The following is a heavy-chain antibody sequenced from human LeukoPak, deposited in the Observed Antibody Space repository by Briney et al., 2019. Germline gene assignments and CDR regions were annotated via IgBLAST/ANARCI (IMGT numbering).Heavy chain of an antibody. Sequence: ASVKVSCKASGYTFTGYYMHWVRQAPGQGLEWMGWINPNSGGTNYAQKFQGRVTMTGDTSISTAYMELSRLRSDDTAVYYCARDKDYYDSSGYYGYDAFDIWGQGTMVTVSS. V-gene: IGHV1-2*02. CDR1: GYTFTGYY. J-gene: IGHJ3*02. CDR3: ARDKDYYDSSGYYGYDAFDI. D-gene: IGHD3-22*01. CDR2: INPNSGGT.